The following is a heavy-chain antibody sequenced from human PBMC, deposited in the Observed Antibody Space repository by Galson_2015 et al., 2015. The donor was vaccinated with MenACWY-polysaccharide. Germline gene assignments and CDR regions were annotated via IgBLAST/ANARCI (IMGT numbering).Heavy chain of an antibody. D-gene: IGHD2-15*01. J-gene: IGHJ4*02. CDR1: GGSISSYY. CDR2: LSYAGRT. Sequence: ETLSLTCTVSGGSISSYYWSWIRQPPGKGLEWIGHLSYAGRTNYSPSLKSRVTISGDTSKNHFSLTLNSVTAADTAIYYCARVRGVRQHIAVTTFYFDYWGQGTLVTVSS. V-gene: IGHV4-59*01. CDR3: ARVRGVRQHIAVTTFYFDY.